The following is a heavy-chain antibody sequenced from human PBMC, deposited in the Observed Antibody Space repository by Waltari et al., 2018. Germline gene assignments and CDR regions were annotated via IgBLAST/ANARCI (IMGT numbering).Heavy chain of an antibody. V-gene: IGHV4-39*01. CDR2: IYYSGGT. CDR3: ANSGLDSSSWYPHAFDI. Sequence: QLQLQESGPGLVKPSETLSLTCTVPGGSITSSRYYSGWIRQPPGKGLKWNGRIYYSGGTYYNPSLKSRDTITVDTSKNQFSVKLGSVTAADRAVYYWANSGLDSSSWYPHAFDIWGQGTMGTVSS. CDR1: GGSITSSRYY. D-gene: IGHD6-13*01. J-gene: IGHJ3*02.